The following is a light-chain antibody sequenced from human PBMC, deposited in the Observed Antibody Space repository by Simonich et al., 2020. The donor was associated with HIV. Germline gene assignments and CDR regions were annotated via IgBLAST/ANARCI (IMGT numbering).Light chain of an antibody. CDR3: MQSIQLPRT. V-gene: IGKV2D-29*02. CDR2: EIF. J-gene: IGKJ1*01. Sequence: EIVMTQTPLSLSVTPGQPASISCKSSRSLLYSDGKTYLYWYLQKPDQSPHPLIDEIFNRFSGVPDRFSGSGSGTDFTLKISRVEAEDVGVYYCMQSIQLPRTFGQGTKVEIK. CDR1: RSLLYSDGKTY.